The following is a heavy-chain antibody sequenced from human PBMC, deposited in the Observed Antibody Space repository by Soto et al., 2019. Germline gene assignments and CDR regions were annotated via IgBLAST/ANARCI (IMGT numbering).Heavy chain of an antibody. CDR2: ISGSGGST. CDR3: AKDDFWSGYHHFAY. D-gene: IGHD3-3*01. Sequence: GGSLRLSCAASGFTFSSYGMHWVRQAPGKGLEWVSAISGSGGSTYYADSVKGRFTISRDNSKNTLYLQMNSLRAEDTAVYYCAKDDFWSGYHHFAYWGQGTLVTVSS. V-gene: IGHV3-23*01. CDR1: GFTFSSYG. J-gene: IGHJ4*02.